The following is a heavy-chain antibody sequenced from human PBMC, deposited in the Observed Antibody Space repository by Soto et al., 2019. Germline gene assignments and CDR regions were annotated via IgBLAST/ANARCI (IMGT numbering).Heavy chain of an antibody. V-gene: IGHV1-18*04. CDR2: ISAYNGNT. D-gene: IGHD2-8*01. J-gene: IGHJ4*02. CDR3: ASEGWECNNGVCHTFDY. CDR1: GYTFTSYG. Sequence: ASVKVSCKASGYTFTSYGISWVRQAPGQGLEWMGWISAYNGNTNYAQKLQGRVTMTTDTSTSTAYMELRSLRSDDTAVYYCASEGWECNNGVCHTFDYWGQGTLVTVS.